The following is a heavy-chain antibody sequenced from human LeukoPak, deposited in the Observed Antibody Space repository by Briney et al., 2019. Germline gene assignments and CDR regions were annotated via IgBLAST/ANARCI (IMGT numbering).Heavy chain of an antibody. CDR2: ITNSGDFV. CDR3: AREARATPDF. CDR1: GFRFSGHY. Sequence: KTGGSLRLSCAASGFRFSGHYMSWIRQAPGKGPEWISYITNSGDFVNYADSVKGRFTISRDNAKNSLYLQMNSLRAEDTAVYYCAREARATPDFWGQGTVVTVSS. D-gene: IGHD1-26*01. J-gene: IGHJ4*02. V-gene: IGHV3-11*01.